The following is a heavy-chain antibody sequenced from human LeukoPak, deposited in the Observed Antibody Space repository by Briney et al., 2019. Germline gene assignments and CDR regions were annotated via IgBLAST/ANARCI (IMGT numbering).Heavy chain of an antibody. CDR3: ARDPLKGSGWYGFDY. V-gene: IGHV1-2*02. CDR2: INPNSGGT. J-gene: IGHJ4*02. D-gene: IGHD6-19*01. Sequence: GASVKVSCKASGYTFTGYYMHWVRQAPGQGLEWMGWINPNSGGTNYAQKFQGRVTMTRDTSISTAYMELSRLRSDDTAVFYCARDPLKGSGWYGFDYWGQGTLVTVSS. CDR1: GYTFTGYY.